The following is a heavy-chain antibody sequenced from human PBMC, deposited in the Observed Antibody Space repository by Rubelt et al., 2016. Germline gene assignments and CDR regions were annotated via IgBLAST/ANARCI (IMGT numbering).Heavy chain of an antibody. CDR2: IYWDDDP. Sequence: QITLKESGPSLVQPTQTLTLTCSFSGFTLTTNGVSVGWVRQPPGKALEWLALIYWDDDPRYRPSLQRRITIPRETSGDQVGLKMTNMQPVDTGTYYCVHGLQRRYMEQTHAFNIWGLGTKVTVSS. CDR1: GFTLTTNGVS. V-gene: IGHV2-5*02. J-gene: IGHJ1*01. D-gene: IGHD3-3*02. CDR3: VHGLQRRYMEQTHAFNI.